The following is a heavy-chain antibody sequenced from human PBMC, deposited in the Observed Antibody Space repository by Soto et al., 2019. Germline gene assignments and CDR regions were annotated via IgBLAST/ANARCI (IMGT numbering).Heavy chain of an antibody. CDR2: ISGSGGST. CDR3: AKALADTGMVDY. Sequence: EVHLLESGGGLVQPGGSLRLSCAASGFTFSSYAMSWVRQAPGKGLEWVSAISGSGGSTYYADYVQGRFTISRDKSKNTLYLEMNSLRAEDTAVYYCAKALADTGMVDYWGQGTLVTVSS. CDR1: GFTFSSYA. D-gene: IGHD5-18*01. J-gene: IGHJ4*02. V-gene: IGHV3-23*01.